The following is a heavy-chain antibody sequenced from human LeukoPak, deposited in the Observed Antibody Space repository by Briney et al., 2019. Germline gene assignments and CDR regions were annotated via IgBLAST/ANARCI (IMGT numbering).Heavy chain of an antibody. CDR3: ARVLENYYYMDV. J-gene: IGHJ6*03. Sequence: GGSLRLSCAASGFTFSSYAMHWVRQAPGKGLEWVAVISYDGSNKYYADSVKGRFTISRDNAKNTLYLQMNSLRAEDTAVYYCARVLENYYYMDVWGKGTTVTVSS. D-gene: IGHD3-3*01. CDR1: GFTFSSYA. V-gene: IGHV3-30*04. CDR2: ISYDGSNK.